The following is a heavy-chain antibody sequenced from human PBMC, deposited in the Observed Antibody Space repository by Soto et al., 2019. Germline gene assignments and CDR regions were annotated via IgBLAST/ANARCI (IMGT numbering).Heavy chain of an antibody. D-gene: IGHD3-22*01. CDR1: GFSLTTSGVG. V-gene: IGHV2-5*02. Sequence: QITLKESGPPLVKPTQTLTLTCTFSGFSLTTSGVGVGWVRQPPGKALEWLALIYWDNDKRYSPSLKSRLTITKGASKNQVVLTLTDMDPVDTATYYCAHRGDSRLAFDIWGHGTMVTVSS. CDR2: IYWDNDK. CDR3: AHRGDSRLAFDI. J-gene: IGHJ3*02.